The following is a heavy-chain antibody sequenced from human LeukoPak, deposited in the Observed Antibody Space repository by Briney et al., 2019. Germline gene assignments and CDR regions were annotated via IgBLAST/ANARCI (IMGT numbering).Heavy chain of an antibody. D-gene: IGHD6-19*01. CDR3: AKRTNIAVAGTDY. Sequence: GGSLRLCCAASGFTFSSYAMSWVRQAAGKGLEWVSAISGSGGSTYYADSVKGRFTISRDNSKNTLYLQMNSLRAEDTAVYYCAKRTNIAVAGTDYWGQGTLVTVSS. V-gene: IGHV3-23*01. CDR2: ISGSGGST. CDR1: GFTFSSYA. J-gene: IGHJ4*02.